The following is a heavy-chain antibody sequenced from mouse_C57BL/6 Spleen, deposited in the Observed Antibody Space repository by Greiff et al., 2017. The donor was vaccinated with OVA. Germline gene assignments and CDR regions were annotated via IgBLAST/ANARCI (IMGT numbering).Heavy chain of an antibody. CDR3: ACYGNYDGFAY. J-gene: IGHJ3*01. V-gene: IGHV1-82*01. Sequence: VQLQQSGPELVKPGASVKISCKASSYAFSSSWMNWVKQRPGKGLEWIGRIYPGDGDTNYNGKFKGKATLTADKSSSTAYMQLSSLTSEDSAVYFCACYGNYDGFAYWGQGTLVTVSA. CDR2: IYPGDGDT. CDR1: SYAFSSSW. D-gene: IGHD2-1*01.